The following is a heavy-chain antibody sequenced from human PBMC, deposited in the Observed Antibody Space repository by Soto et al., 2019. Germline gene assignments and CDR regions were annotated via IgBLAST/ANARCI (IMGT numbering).Heavy chain of an antibody. V-gene: IGHV3-73*02. CDR1: GFTFSGSA. Sequence: EVQLVESGGGLVQPGGSLKLSCAASGFTFSGSAMHWVRQASGKGLEWVGRIRSKANSYATAYAASVKGRFTISRDDSKNTSHLQMNSLKTEDMAVYYCTRHQIHDYCGQGTLVTVSS. J-gene: IGHJ4*02. CDR3: TRHQIHDY. CDR2: IRSKANSYAT.